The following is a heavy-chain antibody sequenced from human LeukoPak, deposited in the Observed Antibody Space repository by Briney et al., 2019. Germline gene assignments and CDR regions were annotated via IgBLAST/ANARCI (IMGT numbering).Heavy chain of an antibody. V-gene: IGHV3-48*04. CDR2: ISSSSSTI. Sequence: PGGSLRLTCAASGFTFSSYSMNWVRQAPGKGLEWVSYISSSSSTIYYADSVKGRFTISRDNAKNSLYLQMNSLRAEDTAVYFCTRVPVRGGQASDLWGQGTLVTVSS. J-gene: IGHJ5*02. CDR1: GFTFSSYS. CDR3: TRVPVRGGQASDL. D-gene: IGHD3-10*01.